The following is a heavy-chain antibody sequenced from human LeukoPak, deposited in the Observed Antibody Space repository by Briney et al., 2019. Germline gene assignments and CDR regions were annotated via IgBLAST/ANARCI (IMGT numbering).Heavy chain of an antibody. CDR1: GFTFSSYG. Sequence: PGRSLRLSCAASGFTFSSYGMHWVRQAPGKGLEWVAVISYDGSNKYYADSVKGRFTISRDNSKNTLYLQMKSLRAEDTAVYYCAKGDYVDPGGAFDIWGQGTMVTVSS. D-gene: IGHD3-16*01. J-gene: IGHJ3*02. CDR3: AKGDYVDPGGAFDI. V-gene: IGHV3-30*18. CDR2: ISYDGSNK.